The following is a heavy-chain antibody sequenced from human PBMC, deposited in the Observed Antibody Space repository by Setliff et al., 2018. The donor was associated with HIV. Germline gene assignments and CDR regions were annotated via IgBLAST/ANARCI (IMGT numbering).Heavy chain of an antibody. CDR2: MNPNSGNT. D-gene: IGHD4-17*01. CDR3: ARTDYGGNSGGNYFDY. J-gene: IGHJ4*02. CDR1: GYTFTNYD. Sequence: ASVKVSCKASGYTFTNYDINWVRQATGQGLEWMGWMNPNSGNTGYAQNFQGRVTMTEDTSTDTAYMELSSLRSDDTAVYYCARTDYGGNSGGNYFDYWGQGSLVTVSS. V-gene: IGHV1-8*02.